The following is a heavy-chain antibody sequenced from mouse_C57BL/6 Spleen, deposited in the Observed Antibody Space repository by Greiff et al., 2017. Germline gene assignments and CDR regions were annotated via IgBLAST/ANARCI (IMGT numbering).Heavy chain of an antibody. CDR2: INPSSGYT. Sequence: QVQLQQSGAELAKPGASVKLSCKASGYTFTSYWMHWVKQRPGQGLAWIGYINPSSGYTKYNQKFKDQATLTAAKSSSTAYMQLSSLTYEDSAVYYCARDYGNPYAMDYWGQGTSVTVSS. CDR3: ARDYGNPYAMDY. J-gene: IGHJ4*01. CDR1: GYTFTSYW. D-gene: IGHD2-1*01. V-gene: IGHV1-7*01.